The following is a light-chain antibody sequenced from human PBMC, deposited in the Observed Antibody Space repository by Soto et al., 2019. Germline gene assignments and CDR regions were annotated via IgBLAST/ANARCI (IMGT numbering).Light chain of an antibody. CDR1: QSVIKY. CDR3: QQYYTKPT. V-gene: IGKV1-39*01. J-gene: IGKJ2*01. Sequence: DIQMTQSPSSLSASVGDSVTITCRASQSVIKYLNWYQHKPGKTPNLLMHTTSTLHSGVPSRFSGSGSGTDFTLNISRLQPEDSATYYCQQYYTKPTFGQGTKLEI. CDR2: TTS.